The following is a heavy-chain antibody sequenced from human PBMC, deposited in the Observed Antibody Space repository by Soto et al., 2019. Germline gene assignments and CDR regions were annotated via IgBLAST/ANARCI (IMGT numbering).Heavy chain of an antibody. J-gene: IGHJ6*03. V-gene: IGHV1-69*02. CDR1: GSTLSNYT. CDR2: IIPILGVA. CDR3: ERVAEMGTVTKGFSYYMDV. D-gene: IGHD4-17*01. Sequence: QVQLVQSGAEVKKHGSSVKVSCKASGSTLSNYTISWVRQAPGHWLEWMGRIIPILGVANYAQKFQGRVTITADKSTSKVDMEMSSLRAEDTAVYYCERVAEMGTVTKGFSYYMDVWGEGTTVTVSS.